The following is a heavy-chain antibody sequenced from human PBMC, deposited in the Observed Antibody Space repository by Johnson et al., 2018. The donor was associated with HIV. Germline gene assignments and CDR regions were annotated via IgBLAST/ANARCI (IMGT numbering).Heavy chain of an antibody. CDR3: AKVPTGGDTGAFDI. J-gene: IGHJ3*02. V-gene: IGHV3-66*01. D-gene: IGHD3-16*01. Sequence: VQLVESGGGLVQPGGSLRLSCAASGFTVSSNYMSWVRQAPGKGLEWVSVIYSGGSTYYADSVKGRFTISRDNSKNTLYLQMNSLRAEDTAVYYRAKVPTGGDTGAFDIWGQGTMVTVSS. CDR2: IYSGGST. CDR1: GFTVSSNY.